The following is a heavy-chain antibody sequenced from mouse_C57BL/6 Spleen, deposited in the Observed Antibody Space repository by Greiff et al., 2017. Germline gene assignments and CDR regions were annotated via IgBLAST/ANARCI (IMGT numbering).Heavy chain of an antibody. D-gene: IGHD1-1*01. CDR1: GYAFSSSW. Sequence: VQLQQSGPELVKPGASVKISCKASGYAFSSSWMNWVKQRPGKGLEWIGRIYPGDGDTNYNGKFKGKATLTADKSSSTAYMQLSSLTSEDSAVYFCARLYYYGSPFDYWGQGTTLTVSS. J-gene: IGHJ2*01. CDR2: IYPGDGDT. CDR3: ARLYYYGSPFDY. V-gene: IGHV1-82*01.